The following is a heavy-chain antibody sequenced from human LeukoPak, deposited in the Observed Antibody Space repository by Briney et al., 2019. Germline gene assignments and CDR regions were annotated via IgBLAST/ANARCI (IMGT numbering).Heavy chain of an antibody. CDR1: GFTFGSYA. CDR3: AKDSMTSRFGDYEE. J-gene: IGHJ4*02. V-gene: IGHV3-23*01. D-gene: IGHD4-17*01. CDR2: ISSSGGST. Sequence: PGGSLRLSCTAFGFTFGSYAMGWVRQAPGKGLQWVSSISSSGGSTYYADSVKGRFTTSRDNSKNTLHLQMNSLRVEDTAVYYCAKDSMTSRFGDYEEWGQGTLVTVSS.